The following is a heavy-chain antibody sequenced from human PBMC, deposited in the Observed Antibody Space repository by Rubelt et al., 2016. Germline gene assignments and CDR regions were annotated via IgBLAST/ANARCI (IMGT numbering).Heavy chain of an antibody. D-gene: IGHD4-11*01. Sequence: QVQLVQSGAEVKKPGASVKVSCKASGYTLTSEYMHWVRQAPGQGLEWMGIINTGGGSTSYAQKFQGRVTMTRDTSTSTVYMELSSLRSEDTAVHYCARSYSNYQDGYYYYYGMDVWGQGTTVTVSS. CDR3: ARSYSNYQDGYYYYYGMDV. V-gene: IGHV1-46*01. CDR1: GYTLTSEY. CDR2: INTGGGST. J-gene: IGHJ6*02.